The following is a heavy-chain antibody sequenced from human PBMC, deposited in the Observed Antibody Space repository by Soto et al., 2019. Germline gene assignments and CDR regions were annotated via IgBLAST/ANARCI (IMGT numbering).Heavy chain of an antibody. CDR3: AKSLAVAAGWFDP. Sequence: GGSLRLSCAASGFTFNTYGMHWVRQAPGKGLEWVAFISYDGSNEYYADSVKGRFTISRDNSKNTVFLQMNSLRGEDTAVYYCAKSLAVAAGWFDPWGQGARVTSPQ. V-gene: IGHV3-30*18. J-gene: IGHJ5*02. CDR2: ISYDGSNE. D-gene: IGHD6-19*01. CDR1: GFTFNTYG.